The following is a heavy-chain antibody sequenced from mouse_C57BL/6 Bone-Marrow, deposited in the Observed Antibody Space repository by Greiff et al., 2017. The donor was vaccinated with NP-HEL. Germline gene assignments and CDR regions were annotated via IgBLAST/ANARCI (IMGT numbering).Heavy chain of an antibody. CDR2: ISDGGSYT. CDR3: ARGGYYYGSPLAY. J-gene: IGHJ3*01. CDR1: GFTFSSYA. V-gene: IGHV5-4*01. D-gene: IGHD1-1*01. Sequence: EVHLVESGGGLVKPGGSLKLSCAASGFTFSSYAMSWVRQTPEKRLEWVATISDGGSYTYYPDNVKGRFTISRDNAKNNLYLQMSHLKSEDTAMYYCARGGYYYGSPLAYWGQGTLVTVSA.